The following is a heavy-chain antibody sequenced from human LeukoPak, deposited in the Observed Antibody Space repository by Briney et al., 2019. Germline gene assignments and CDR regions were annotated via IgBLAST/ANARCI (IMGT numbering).Heavy chain of an antibody. J-gene: IGHJ4*02. D-gene: IGHD1-26*01. CDR1: GFTFSNCL. CDR2: ISGSGGDT. CDR3: AKKGATTGDFDY. Sequence: GGSLRLSCAASGFTFSNCLMTWVRQAPEKGPEWVSAISGSGGDTYYADSVKGRFTISRDNSKNTLYLQMNSLRAEDTAVYYCAKKGATTGDFDYWGQGTLVTVSS. V-gene: IGHV3-23*01.